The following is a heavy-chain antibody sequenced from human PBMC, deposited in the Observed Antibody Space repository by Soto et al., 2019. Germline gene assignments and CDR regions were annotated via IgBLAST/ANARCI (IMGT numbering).Heavy chain of an antibody. J-gene: IGHJ4*02. CDR3: ARGTSWQLPFDY. Sequence: SETLSLTCTVSSDSISSYYWSWVRQPPGKRLEWIGYISYSGSTDYNPSLKSRVTISGDTSKNQFSLKVSSVTAADTAVYYCARGTSWQLPFDYWGQGTLVTVS. CDR1: SDSISSYY. D-gene: IGHD6-13*01. CDR2: ISYSGST. V-gene: IGHV4-59*01.